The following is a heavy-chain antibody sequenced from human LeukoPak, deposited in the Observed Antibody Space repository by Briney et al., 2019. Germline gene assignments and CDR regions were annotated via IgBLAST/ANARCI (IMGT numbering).Heavy chain of an antibody. CDR3: ELFYLGSGTSDAFDI. Sequence: GGSLRLSCAASGFTVNKKHMTWARQAPGKGLERVSVIYSGGSTYCADSVKGRFTISRDNSKNTLNLQMNSLRVEDTSVYYCELFYLGSGTSDAFDIWGHGTMVTVSS. CDR2: IYSGGST. V-gene: IGHV3-66*01. D-gene: IGHD3-10*01. J-gene: IGHJ3*02. CDR1: GFTVNKKH.